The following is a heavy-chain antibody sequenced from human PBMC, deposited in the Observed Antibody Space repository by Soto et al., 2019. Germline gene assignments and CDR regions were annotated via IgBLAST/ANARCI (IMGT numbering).Heavy chain of an antibody. CDR1: GFTFRRHG. D-gene: IGHD3-22*01. CDR2: IWYDGSNK. Sequence: QVHLVESGGGVAQPGRSLRLSCAASGFTFRRHGMHWVRQAPGKGLEWVAVIWYDGSNKNCADSVKGRFTISRDNSNNTVYLQMDSLRVEDTAVYYCARAAYSYDSRGFEAPNLDSWGQGTLVTVSS. V-gene: IGHV3-33*01. J-gene: IGHJ4*02. CDR3: ARAAYSYDSRGFEAPNLDS.